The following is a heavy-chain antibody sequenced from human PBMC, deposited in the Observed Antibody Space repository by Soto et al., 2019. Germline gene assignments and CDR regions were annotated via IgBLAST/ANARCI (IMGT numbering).Heavy chain of an antibody. CDR3: VRDTSISFDY. CDR2: ISPHNGNT. D-gene: IGHD2-2*01. V-gene: IGHV1-18*01. CDR1: GYTFNTYF. J-gene: IGHJ4*02. Sequence: HVQLVQSGGELKKPGASVKVSCNTSGYTFNTYFITWVRQAPGQGLEWMGWISPHNGNTNYAAKFQGRVTMTTDTITKTADMDLRNLRFDDTVVYYFVRDTSISFDYWGQGALVTVSS.